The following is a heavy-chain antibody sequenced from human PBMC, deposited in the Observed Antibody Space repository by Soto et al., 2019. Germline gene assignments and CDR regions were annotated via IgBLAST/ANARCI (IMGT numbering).Heavy chain of an antibody. CDR2: ISYNGKYE. CDR3: ATTPGGAAY. V-gene: IGHV3-30*04. CDR1: GFTLSTYT. Sequence: PGXSLRLACAASGFTLSTYTMHWFRQAPGKGLEWVADISYNGKYEYYADSVKGRFTISRDNSKSTLYLQMNSLTPEDTAVYYCATTPGGAAYWGQGTLVTVSS. J-gene: IGHJ4*02. D-gene: IGHD2-15*01.